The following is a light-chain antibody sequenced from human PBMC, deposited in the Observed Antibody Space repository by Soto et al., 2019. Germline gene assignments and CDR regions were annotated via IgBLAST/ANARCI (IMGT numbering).Light chain of an antibody. J-gene: IGLJ3*02. Sequence: QSALTQPASVSGSLGLSITISCTGTSRDVGNYHLVSWYQQHPGKAPKAMLYEGTKRPSGISNRFSGSKSGNTASLTISGLQAEDESDYYYCSYAGSGICVFGGWTNLTVL. V-gene: IGLV2-23*01. CDR1: SRDVGNYHL. CDR3: CSYAGSGICV. CDR2: EGT.